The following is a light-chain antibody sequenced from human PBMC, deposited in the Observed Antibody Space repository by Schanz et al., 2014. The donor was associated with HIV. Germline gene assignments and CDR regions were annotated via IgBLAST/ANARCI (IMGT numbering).Light chain of an antibody. Sequence: QSALTQPPSASGSPGQSVTISCTGTSSDVGGYKYVSWYQQHPGKAPKLMIYEVNQRPSGVPDRFSGSKSGNTASLTVSGLQAEDEADYYCSSYTSSLTRVFGTGTKLTVL. CDR2: EVN. V-gene: IGLV2-8*01. CDR1: SSDVGGYKY. CDR3: SSYTSSLTRV. J-gene: IGLJ1*01.